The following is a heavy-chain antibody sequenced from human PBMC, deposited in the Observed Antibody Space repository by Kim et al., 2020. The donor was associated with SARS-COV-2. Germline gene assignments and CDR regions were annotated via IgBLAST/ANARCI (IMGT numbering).Heavy chain of an antibody. CDR3: AAIGYCSGGSCWGSEYYGMDV. Sequence: GESLKISCKGSGYSFTSYWISWVRQMPGKGLEWMGRIDPSDSYTNYSPSSQGHVTISADKSISTAYLQWSSLKASDTAMYYCAAIGYCSGGSCWGSEYYGMDVWGQGTTVTVSS. CDR1: GYSFTSYW. J-gene: IGHJ6*02. V-gene: IGHV5-10-1*01. D-gene: IGHD2-15*01. CDR2: IDPSDSYT.